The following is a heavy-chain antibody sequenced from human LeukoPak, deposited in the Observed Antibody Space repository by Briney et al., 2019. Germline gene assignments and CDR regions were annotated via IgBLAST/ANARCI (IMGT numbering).Heavy chain of an antibody. CDR1: GGSISSYY. D-gene: IGHD3-3*01. Sequence: SETLSLTCTVSGGSISSYYWSWIRQPPGKGLEWIGYIYTSGSTNYNPSLKSRVTISVDTSKNQFSLKLSSVTAADTAVYYCARRLTTYYDFWSQGTLVTVPS. CDR3: ARRLTTYYDF. J-gene: IGHJ4*02. CDR2: IYTSGST. V-gene: IGHV4-4*09.